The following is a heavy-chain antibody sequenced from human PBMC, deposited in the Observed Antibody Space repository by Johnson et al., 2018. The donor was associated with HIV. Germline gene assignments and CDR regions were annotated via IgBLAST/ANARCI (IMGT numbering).Heavy chain of an antibody. CDR2: ISVSGGRP. J-gene: IGHJ3*02. CDR3: ARDGLAANAFDT. Sequence: VQLVESGGGVVRPGGSLRLSCAASGFTFDDYGMSWVRQAPGKGLAWVSGISVSGGRPYYADSAKGRFTVSKDHAKNTLDLQMNSLGAEDTAVYYCARDGLAANAFDTWGQGTMVTVSS. D-gene: IGHD3/OR15-3a*01. CDR1: GFTFDDYG. V-gene: IGHV3-20*04.